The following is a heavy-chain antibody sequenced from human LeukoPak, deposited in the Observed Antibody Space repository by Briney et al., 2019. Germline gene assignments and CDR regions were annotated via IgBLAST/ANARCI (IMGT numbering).Heavy chain of an antibody. J-gene: IGHJ3*02. CDR2: INPSGGST. Sequence: ASVKVSCKASGYTFTSYYMHWVRQAPGQGLEWMGIINPSGGSTNYAQKFQGRVTMTRDTSTSTVYMELSSLRSEDTAVYYCARDIPPYAFDIWGQGTMVTVSS. V-gene: IGHV1-46*01. CDR1: GYTFTSYY. CDR3: ARDIPPYAFDI.